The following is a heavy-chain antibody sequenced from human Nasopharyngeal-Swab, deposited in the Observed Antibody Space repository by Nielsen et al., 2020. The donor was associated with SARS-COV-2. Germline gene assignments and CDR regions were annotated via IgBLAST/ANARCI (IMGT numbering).Heavy chain of an antibody. CDR2: IVVGSGKT. Sequence: SVKVSCKASGFSFPSSAMQWLRQARGQGLEWIGCIVVGSGKTNYAQKFQERATISRDRSTSTVYMELSSLRSDDTAVYYCAAIDLSSTSYGDWYFDLWGRGTLVTVSS. J-gene: IGHJ2*01. CDR3: AAIDLSSTSYGDWYFDL. V-gene: IGHV1-58*02. D-gene: IGHD2-2*01. CDR1: GFSFPSSA.